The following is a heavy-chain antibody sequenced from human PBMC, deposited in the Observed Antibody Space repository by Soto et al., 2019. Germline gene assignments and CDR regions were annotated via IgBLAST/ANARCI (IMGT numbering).Heavy chain of an antibody. Sequence: SGPTLVNPTQTLTLTCTFSGFSLSTSGVGVGWIRQPPGKALEWLALIYWNDDKRYSPSLKSRLTITKDTSKNQVVLTMTNMDPVDTATYYCAHSHYDLWSRSDPYCMDVWGQGTSVTVSS. D-gene: IGHD3-3*01. J-gene: IGHJ6*02. CDR3: AHSHYDLWSRSDPYCMDV. CDR2: IYWNDDK. V-gene: IGHV2-5*01. CDR1: GFSLSTSGVG.